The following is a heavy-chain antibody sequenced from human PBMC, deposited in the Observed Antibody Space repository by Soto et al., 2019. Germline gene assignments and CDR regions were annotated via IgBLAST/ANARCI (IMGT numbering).Heavy chain of an antibody. CDR1: GFTFSSYA. D-gene: IGHD3-22*01. Sequence: GGSLRLSCAASGFTFSSYAMSWVRQAPGKGLEWVSAISGSGGSTYYADSVKGRFTISRDNSKNTLYLQMNSLRAEDTAVYYCATVRYENYYDSSGYYRYYYYGMDVWGQGTTVTVSS. J-gene: IGHJ6*02. V-gene: IGHV3-23*01. CDR2: ISGSGGST. CDR3: ATVRYENYYDSSGYYRYYYYGMDV.